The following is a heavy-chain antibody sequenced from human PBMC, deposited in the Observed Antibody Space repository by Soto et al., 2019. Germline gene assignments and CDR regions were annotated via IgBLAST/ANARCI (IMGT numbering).Heavy chain of an antibody. J-gene: IGHJ6*02. Sequence: SETLSLTCTVSGGSISSYYWSWIRQPPGKGLEWIGYIYYSGSTNYNPSLKSRVTISVDTSKNQFSLKLSSVTAADTAVYYCARAGTYNYYYYGMDVWGQGTTVTVSS. V-gene: IGHV4-59*08. CDR3: ARAGTYNYYYYGMDV. CDR1: GGSISSYY. CDR2: IYYSGST. D-gene: IGHD1-1*01.